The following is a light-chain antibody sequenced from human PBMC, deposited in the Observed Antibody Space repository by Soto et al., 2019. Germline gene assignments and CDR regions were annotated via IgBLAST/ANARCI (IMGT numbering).Light chain of an antibody. V-gene: IGKV3-15*01. J-gene: IGKJ1*01. CDR1: QSVSSSH. CDR2: GAS. Sequence: EIVMTPSPATLSLSPGERATLYCRASQSVSSSHLAWYQQKPGQAPRLLISGASSRATGIPARFSGSGSGTEFTLTISSLQSEDFAIYYCQQYNNWPPETFGQGTKVDIK. CDR3: QQYNNWPPET.